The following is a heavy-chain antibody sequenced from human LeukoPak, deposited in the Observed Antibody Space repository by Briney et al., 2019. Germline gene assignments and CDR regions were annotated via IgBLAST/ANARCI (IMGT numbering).Heavy chain of an antibody. CDR3: ARRGRSLEWFDP. Sequence: GESLKISCKGSGYSFDTYWIGWVCQMPGKGLEWMGIIYPGDSDTRYSPSFQGQVTISADKSISTVYLQWSSLKASDTATYYCARRGRSLEWFDPWGQGTLVTVSS. CDR1: GYSFDTYW. CDR2: IYPGDSDT. V-gene: IGHV5-51*01. J-gene: IGHJ5*02.